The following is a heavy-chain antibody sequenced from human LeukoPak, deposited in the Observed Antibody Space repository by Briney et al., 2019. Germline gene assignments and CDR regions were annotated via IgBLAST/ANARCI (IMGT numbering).Heavy chain of an antibody. CDR1: GFTFSSYW. D-gene: IGHD5-18*01. CDR2: IKQDVSEK. CDR3: ARDSTQLWLRPNHGPIDY. Sequence: GGSLRLSCAASGFTFSSYWMSWVRQAPGKGLEWVANIKQDVSEKYYVDSVKGRFTISRDNAKNSLYLQMNSLRAEDTAVYYCARDSTQLWLRPNHGPIDYWGQGTLVTVSS. V-gene: IGHV3-7*01. J-gene: IGHJ4*02.